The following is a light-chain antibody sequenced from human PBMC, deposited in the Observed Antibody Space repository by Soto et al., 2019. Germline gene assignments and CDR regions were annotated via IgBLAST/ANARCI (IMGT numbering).Light chain of an antibody. J-gene: IGKJ1*01. Sequence: DIQMTQSPSSLSASVGDRVTITCRASQSISSYLNWYQQKTGKAPKLLIEAASSLQSGVPSRFSGRGSGTDFTLTISSLQPEDFATYYCQQSYSTLLWTFGQGTKVEIK. CDR3: QQSYSTLLWT. V-gene: IGKV1-39*01. CDR2: AAS. CDR1: QSISSY.